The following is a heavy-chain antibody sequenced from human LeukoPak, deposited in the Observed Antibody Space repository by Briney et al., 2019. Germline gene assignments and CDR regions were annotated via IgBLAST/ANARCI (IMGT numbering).Heavy chain of an antibody. CDR3: ARQVVTPSGWFDP. J-gene: IGHJ5*02. V-gene: IGHV5-51*01. D-gene: IGHD2-21*02. CDR2: IYPGDPDT. Sequence: GESLKISCKGSGYSFTSYWIGWVRQMPGKGLEWMGIIYPGDPDTRYSPSFQGQVTISADKSISTAYLQWSSLKASDTAMYYCARQVVTPSGWFDPWGQGTLVTVSS. CDR1: GYSFTSYW.